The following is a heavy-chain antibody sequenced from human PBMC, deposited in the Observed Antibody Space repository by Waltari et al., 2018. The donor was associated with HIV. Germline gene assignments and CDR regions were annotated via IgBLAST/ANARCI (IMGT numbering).Heavy chain of an antibody. CDR2: IGYNGSET. V-gene: IGHV3-30*03. J-gene: IGHJ4*02. CDR3: AQATRIRAGHYDS. Sequence: QVQLVESGGGIVWPGRSLRLSCVASGFKFSSYGMHWVRQVPGEGAECVAVIGYNGSETSYADSVRVRFTIYSDNAQNTLPRLMDRREPDDSALYYCAQATRIRAGHYDSWGQGTLVTVSS. CDR1: GFKFSSYG. D-gene: IGHD5-18*01.